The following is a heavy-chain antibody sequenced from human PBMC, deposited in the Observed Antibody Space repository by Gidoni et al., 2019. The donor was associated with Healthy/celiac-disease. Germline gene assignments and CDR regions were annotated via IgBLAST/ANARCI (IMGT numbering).Heavy chain of an antibody. CDR3: ARDFSLMAAPDEYFDY. Sequence: QVQLVQSGAEVKKPGASVKVFCKASGSTFTGYYMHWVRQAPGQGLEWRGWINPNSGGTNYAQKFQGRVTMTRDTSISTAYMELSRLRSDDTAVYYCARDFSLMAAPDEYFDYWGQGTLVTVSS. CDR1: GSTFTGYY. D-gene: IGHD6-6*01. V-gene: IGHV1-2*02. J-gene: IGHJ4*02. CDR2: INPNSGGT.